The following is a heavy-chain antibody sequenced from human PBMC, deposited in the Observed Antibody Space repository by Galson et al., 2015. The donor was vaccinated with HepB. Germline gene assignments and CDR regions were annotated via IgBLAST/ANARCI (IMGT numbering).Heavy chain of an antibody. V-gene: IGHV5-51*01. J-gene: IGHJ5*02. CDR1: GYSFTNYW. D-gene: IGHD2-2*01. Sequence: QSGAEVKKPGESLKISCDASGYSFTNYWIAWVRQMPGKGLEWMGIIYPGDSDTRYSPSSQGQVTISADKSISTAYLQWSSLKASDTAMYYCARRSQYCSSTSCYFDPWGQGTLVTVSS. CDR3: ARRSQYCSSTSCYFDP. CDR2: IYPGDSDT.